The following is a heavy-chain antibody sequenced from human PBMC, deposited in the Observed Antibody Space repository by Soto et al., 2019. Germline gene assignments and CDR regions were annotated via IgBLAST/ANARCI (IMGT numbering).Heavy chain of an antibody. J-gene: IGHJ6*02. CDR3: ARLDRLDYYYGMDV. CDR2: IDPSDSYT. Sequence: GESLKIYCKGSGYSFTSYWISWVRQMPGKGREWMGRIDPSDSYTNYSPSFQGHVTISADKSISTAYLQWSSLKASDTAMYYCARLDRLDYYYGMDVWGQGTTVTVSS. V-gene: IGHV5-10-1*01. D-gene: IGHD6-25*01. CDR1: GYSFTSYW.